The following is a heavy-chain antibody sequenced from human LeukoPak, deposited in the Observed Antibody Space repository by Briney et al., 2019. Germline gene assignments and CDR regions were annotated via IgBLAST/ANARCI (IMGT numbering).Heavy chain of an antibody. CDR1: GGSFDGYY. V-gene: IGHV4-34*01. D-gene: IGHD3-3*01. J-gene: IGHJ4*02. CDR3: ARGLASGYPPIPFDY. CDR2: ITYDGST. Sequence: SETLSLTCAVFGGSFDGYYWSWIHQPPGKGLEWIGEITYDGSTNYNPSLKSRVTISVDTSKIQFSLNLSSVTAADTAIYYCARGLASGYPPIPFDYWGQGTQVTVSS.